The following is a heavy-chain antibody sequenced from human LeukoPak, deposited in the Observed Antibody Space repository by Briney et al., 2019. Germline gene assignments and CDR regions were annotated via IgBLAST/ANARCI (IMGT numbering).Heavy chain of an antibody. Sequence: GGSLRLSCAASGFTFSDYYMSWIRQAPGKGLEWISYISSSGDTIFYADSVKGRFTISRDNSKNSLYLQMNSLRTEDTALYYCTKGGSGWAGGGFDSWGQGTLVTVSS. J-gene: IGHJ4*02. D-gene: IGHD6-19*01. CDR3: TKGGSGWAGGGFDS. V-gene: IGHV3-11*01. CDR2: ISSSGDTI. CDR1: GFTFSDYY.